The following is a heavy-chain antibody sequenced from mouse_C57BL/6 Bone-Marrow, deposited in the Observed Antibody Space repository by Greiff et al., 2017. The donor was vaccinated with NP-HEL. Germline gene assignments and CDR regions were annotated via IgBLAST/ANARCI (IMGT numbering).Heavy chain of an antibody. CDR1: GYTFTDYY. V-gene: IGHV1-76*01. J-gene: IGHJ4*01. CDR3: ASLGALGGNDYAMDY. Sequence: QVQLKESGAELVRPGASVKLSCKASGYTFTDYYINWVKQRPGQGLEWIARIYPGSGNTYYNEKFKGKATLTAEKSSSTAYMQLSSLTSEDSAVYFCASLGALGGNDYAMDYWGQGTSVTVSS. D-gene: IGHD1-1*02. CDR2: IYPGSGNT.